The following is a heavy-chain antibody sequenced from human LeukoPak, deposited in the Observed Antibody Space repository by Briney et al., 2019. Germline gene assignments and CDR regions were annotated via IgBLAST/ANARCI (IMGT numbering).Heavy chain of an antibody. CDR2: ISWNSGSI. J-gene: IGHJ3*02. V-gene: IGHV3-9*01. D-gene: IGHD6-19*01. Sequence: PGRSLRLSCAASGLTFDDYAMHWVRHAPGKGLEWVSGISWNSGSIGYADSVKGRFTISRDNAKNSLYLQMNSLRAEDTALYYCAKDIAGAVAGRLGPGDAFDIWGQGTMVTVSS. CDR3: AKDIAGAVAGRLGPGDAFDI. CDR1: GLTFDDYA.